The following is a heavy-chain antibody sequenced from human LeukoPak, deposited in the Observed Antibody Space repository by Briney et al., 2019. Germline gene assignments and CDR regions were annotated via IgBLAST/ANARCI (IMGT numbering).Heavy chain of an antibody. CDR1: GFTFSNYA. D-gene: IGHD1-1*01. V-gene: IGHV3-64D*06. Sequence: GGSLRLSCSASGFTFSNYAMHWVRQAPGKGLEYVSVINDNGGSTYYPDSVKGRFTISRDNSKNTLYLQMSSLRAEDTAVYYCVKGGTTMATGYFFDSWGPGTLVTVSA. CDR3: VKGGTTMATGYFFDS. J-gene: IGHJ4*02. CDR2: INDNGGST.